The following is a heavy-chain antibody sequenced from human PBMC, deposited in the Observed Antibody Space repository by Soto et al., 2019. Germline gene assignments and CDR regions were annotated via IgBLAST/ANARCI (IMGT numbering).Heavy chain of an antibody. CDR2: SKTDGGTT. D-gene: IGHD2-2*01. V-gene: IGHV3-15*01. J-gene: IGHJ3*02. Sequence: SKTDGGTTDYAAPVKGRFTISRDDSKNTLYLQMNSLKTEDTAVYFCTTTDCSSTSCYVSDAFDIWGQGTMVTVSS. CDR3: TTTDCSSTSCYVSDAFDI.